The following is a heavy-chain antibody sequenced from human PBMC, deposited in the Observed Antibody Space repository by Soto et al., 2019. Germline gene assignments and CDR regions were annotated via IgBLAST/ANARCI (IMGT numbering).Heavy chain of an antibody. V-gene: IGHV1-18*01. CDR1: GYTFTTYG. Sequence: QVQLVQSGAEVKKPGASVKVSCKASGYTFTTYGIHWVRQAPGQGLEWMGWISGYNGNTIYAQKFQGRVTMTTDTSTTTAYMDLRSLRSDDTAVYYCGRERDGTSWSSAEYLQHWGQGTLVTVSS. CDR3: GRERDGTSWSSAEYLQH. J-gene: IGHJ1*01. D-gene: IGHD6-13*01. CDR2: ISGYNGNT.